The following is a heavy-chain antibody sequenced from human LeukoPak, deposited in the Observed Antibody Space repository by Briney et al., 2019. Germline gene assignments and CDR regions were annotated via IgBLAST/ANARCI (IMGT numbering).Heavy chain of an antibody. CDR2: INPNSGGT. J-gene: IGHJ3*02. CDR1: GYTFTGYY. Sequence: ASVKVSCKASGYTFTGYYMHWVRQAPGQGLEWMGWINPNSGGTNYAQKFQGWVTMTRDTSISTAYMELSRLRSGDTAVYYCARVYCRSGGGSCHSGAFDIWGQGTMVTVSS. CDR3: ARVYCRSGGGSCHSGAFDI. D-gene: IGHD2-15*01. V-gene: IGHV1-2*04.